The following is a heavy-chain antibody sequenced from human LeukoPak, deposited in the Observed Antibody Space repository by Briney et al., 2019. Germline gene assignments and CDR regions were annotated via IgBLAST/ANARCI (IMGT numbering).Heavy chain of an antibody. J-gene: IGHJ4*02. D-gene: IGHD6-13*01. CDR2: ISGSGGST. CDR3: ASTLRAAAEIDGIGDDY. Sequence: GGSLRLSCAASGFTFSSYAMSWVRQAPGKGLEWVSAISGSGGSTYYADSVKGRFTISRDNSKNTLYLQMNSLRAEDTAVYYCASTLRAAAEIDGIGDDYWGQGTLVTVSS. V-gene: IGHV3-23*01. CDR1: GFTFSSYA.